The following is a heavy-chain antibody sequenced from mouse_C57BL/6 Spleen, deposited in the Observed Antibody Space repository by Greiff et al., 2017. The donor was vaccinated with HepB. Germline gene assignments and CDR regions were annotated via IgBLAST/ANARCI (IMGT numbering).Heavy chain of an antibody. CDR2: ISDGGSYT. CDR1: GFTFSSYA. D-gene: IGHD4-1*02. V-gene: IGHV5-4*01. Sequence: EVHLVESGGGLVKPGGSLKLSCAASGFTFSSYAMSWVRQTPEKRLEWVATISDGGSYTYYPDNVKGRFTISRDNAKNNLYLQMSHLKSEDTAMYYCARDSSTGFDYWGQGTTLTVSS. CDR3: ARDSSTGFDY. J-gene: IGHJ2*01.